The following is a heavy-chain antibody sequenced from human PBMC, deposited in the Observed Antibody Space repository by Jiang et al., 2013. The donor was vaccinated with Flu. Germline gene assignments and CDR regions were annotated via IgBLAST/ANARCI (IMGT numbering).Heavy chain of an antibody. D-gene: IGHD3-22*01. Sequence: VSCAASGFTFSSFAMSWVRQAPGKGLEWVSGISGGGGDGRYYAESVKGRFTISRDNSKNTLFLQMNTLRAEDTAVYYCAKLTDYFDSSGNFHYWGQGTLVTVSP. V-gene: IGHV3-23*01. CDR2: ISGGGGDGR. CDR3: AKLTDYFDSSGNFHY. CDR1: GFTFSSFA. J-gene: IGHJ4*02.